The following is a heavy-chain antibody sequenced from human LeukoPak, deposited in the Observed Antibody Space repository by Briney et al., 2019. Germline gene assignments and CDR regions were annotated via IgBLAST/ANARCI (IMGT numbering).Heavy chain of an antibody. Sequence: GGSLRFSCAASGFTFDDYGMSWVRQAPGKGLEWVSGIKWNGDSTGYADSVKGRFTISRDNAKNSLYLQMNSLRAEDTAFYYCTRGAGSGWYFFYTYWGQGTLVTVSS. CDR3: TRGAGSGWYFFYTY. CDR2: IKWNGDST. D-gene: IGHD6-19*01. CDR1: GFTFDDYG. V-gene: IGHV3-20*04. J-gene: IGHJ4*02.